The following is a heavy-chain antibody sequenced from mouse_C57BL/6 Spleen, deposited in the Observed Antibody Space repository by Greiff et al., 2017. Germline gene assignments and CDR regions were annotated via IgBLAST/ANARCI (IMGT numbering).Heavy chain of an antibody. CDR3: ARWGGNYVDAMDY. D-gene: IGHD2-1*01. Sequence: VQLQQSGPGLVKPGASVRMSCTASGYTFTDYNMRWVKQSHGKTLEWIGYINTNTDGSSSNQKFTGKATLTVNKSSSTAYTVLRNVTSEDSSVYYCARWGGNYVDAMDYWGQGTSVTVSS. J-gene: IGHJ4*01. CDR2: INTNTDGS. V-gene: IGHV1-22*01. CDR1: GYTFTDYN.